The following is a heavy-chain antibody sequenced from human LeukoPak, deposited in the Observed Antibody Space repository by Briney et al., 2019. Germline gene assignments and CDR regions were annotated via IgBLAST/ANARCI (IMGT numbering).Heavy chain of an antibody. J-gene: IGHJ4*02. CDR3: ARGGEYYDILTGYSTRLPFDY. Sequence: ASVKVSCKASGYTFTSYGISWVRQAPGQRLEWMGWINAGNGNTKYSQEFQGRVTITRDTSASTAYMELSSLRSEDMAVYYCARGGEYYDILTGYSTRLPFDYWGQGTLVTVSS. CDR1: GYTFTSYG. CDR2: INAGNGNT. V-gene: IGHV1-3*03. D-gene: IGHD3-9*01.